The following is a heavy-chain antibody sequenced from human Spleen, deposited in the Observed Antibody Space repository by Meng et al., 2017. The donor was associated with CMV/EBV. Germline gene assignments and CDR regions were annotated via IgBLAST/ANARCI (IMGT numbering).Heavy chain of an antibody. CDR3: ARHTSGYSSSWYYYYYGMDV. CDR1: GFTFSSYS. J-gene: IGHJ6*02. CDR2: ISSSSSYI. Sequence: GGSLRLSCAASGFTFSSYSMNWVRQAPGKGLEWVSSISSSSSYIYYADSVKGRFTISRDNAKNSLYLQMNSLRAEDTAVYYCARHTSGYSSSWYYYYYGMDVWGQGTTVTVSS. V-gene: IGHV3-21*01. D-gene: IGHD6-13*01.